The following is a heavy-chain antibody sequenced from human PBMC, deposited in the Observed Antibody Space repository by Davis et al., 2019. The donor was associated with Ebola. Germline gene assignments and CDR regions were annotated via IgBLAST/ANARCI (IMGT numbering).Heavy chain of an antibody. CDR3: AHMGLYYGSGSYHRSFDY. Sequence: SGPTLVKPTHTLTLTCTFSGFSLSTSGVGVVWIRQPPGKALEWLALIYWNDDKRYSPSLKSRLTITKDTSKNQVVLTMTNMDPVDTATYYCAHMGLYYGSGSYHRSFDYWGQGTLVTVSS. CDR2: IYWNDDK. CDR1: GFSLSTSGVG. D-gene: IGHD3-10*01. J-gene: IGHJ4*02. V-gene: IGHV2-5*01.